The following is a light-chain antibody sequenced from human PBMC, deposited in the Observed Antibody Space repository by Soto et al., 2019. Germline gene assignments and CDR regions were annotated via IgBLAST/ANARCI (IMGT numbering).Light chain of an antibody. CDR2: CNS. Sequence: QSVLTQPPSVSGAPGQRVTISFTGSGSNIGAGYDVLWYQQLSGTAPKLLIYCNSNRPSGVPDRFSGSKSGTSASLAITGLQAEDEADYYCQSYDSSLSGWVFGGGTKLTVL. J-gene: IGLJ3*02. V-gene: IGLV1-40*01. CDR1: GSNIGAGYD. CDR3: QSYDSSLSGWV.